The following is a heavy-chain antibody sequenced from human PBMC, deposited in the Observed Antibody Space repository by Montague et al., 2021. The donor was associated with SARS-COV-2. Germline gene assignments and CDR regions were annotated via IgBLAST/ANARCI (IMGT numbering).Heavy chain of an antibody. J-gene: IGHJ4*02. V-gene: IGHV3-23*01. CDR1: GFSFGNYA. Sequence: SLRLSCAASGFSFGNYAMSWVRQAPGKGLEWVSGIRGNGGSTYYADSVKGRFTISRDNPKNTLYLQMNSLRADDTAVYYCVRFDIITAYPYDYWGQGTLVTVSS. D-gene: IGHD3-16*01. CDR2: IRGNGGST. CDR3: VRFDIITAYPYDY.